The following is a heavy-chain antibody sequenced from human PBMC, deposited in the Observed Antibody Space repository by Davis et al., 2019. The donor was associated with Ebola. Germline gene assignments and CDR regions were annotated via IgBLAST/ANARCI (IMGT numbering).Heavy chain of an antibody. V-gene: IGHV3-21*01. CDR3: ARDFYDFWSGYYHYYFDY. D-gene: IGHD3-3*01. CDR1: GFTFSSYS. Sequence: GESLKISCAASGFTFSSYSMNWVRQAPGKGLEWVSSISSSSSYIYYADSVKGRFTISRDNAKNSLYLQMNSLRAEDTAVYYCARDFYDFWSGYYHYYFDYWGQGTLVTVSS. CDR2: ISSSSSYI. J-gene: IGHJ4*02.